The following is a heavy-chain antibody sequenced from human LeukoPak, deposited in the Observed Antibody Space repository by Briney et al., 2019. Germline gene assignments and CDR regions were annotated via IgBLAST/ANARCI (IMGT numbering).Heavy chain of an antibody. J-gene: IGHJ4*02. V-gene: IGHV3-33*01. CDR3: ARRAAADYFDY. CDR2: IWYDGSNK. CDR1: GFTFSSYG. Sequence: GRSLRLSCAASGFTFSSYGMHWVRQAPGKGLEWVAVIWYDGSNKYYADSVKGRFTISRDNSKNTLYLQMNSLRAEDTAVYYCARRAAADYFDYWGQGTLVTVSS. D-gene: IGHD6-13*01.